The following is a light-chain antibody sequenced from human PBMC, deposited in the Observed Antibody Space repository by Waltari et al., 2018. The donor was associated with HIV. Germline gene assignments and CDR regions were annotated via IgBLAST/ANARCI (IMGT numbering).Light chain of an antibody. J-gene: IGLJ2*01. Sequence: QSALTQPASVSGSPGQSITIPCTGTSSDVGGYNHVTWYQQHPGKAPKLMIYDVSYRPSGVSNRCSGANSGNTASLTISGLQAEDEADYYCSSYTSSSTLYVVFGGWTKLTVL. CDR1: SSDVGGYNH. CDR2: DVS. CDR3: SSYTSSSTLYVV. V-gene: IGLV2-14*01.